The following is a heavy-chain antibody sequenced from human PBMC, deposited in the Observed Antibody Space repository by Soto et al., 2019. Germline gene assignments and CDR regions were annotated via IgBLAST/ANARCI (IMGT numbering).Heavy chain of an antibody. CDR3: AKDRLAGGFDY. D-gene: IGHD3-16*01. V-gene: IGHV3-23*01. CDR1: GFTFSTYA. Sequence: GGSLRHSCAASGFTFSTYALSWVRQAPGKGLEWVSLASATAGTTYYTDSVKGRFTISRDNSRNTVYLQMNSLRADDTAVYYCAKDRLAGGFDYWGQGTLVTVSS. J-gene: IGHJ4*02. CDR2: ASATAGTT.